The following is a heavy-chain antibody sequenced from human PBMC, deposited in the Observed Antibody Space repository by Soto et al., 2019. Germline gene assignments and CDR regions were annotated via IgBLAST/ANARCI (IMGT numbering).Heavy chain of an antibody. CDR2: INPDGSVA. J-gene: IGHJ4*02. V-gene: IGHV3-7*01. D-gene: IGHD3-10*01. CDR1: GFTFSSSW. CDR3: SRDPGFGAIDY. Sequence: GGSLRLSCAASGFTFSSSWMAWVRQAPGKGLEWVALINPDGSVASYVGSVRGRFIISRDNAQNSLYLQMNSVSAEDTAVYYCSRDPGFGAIDYWGQGTLVTVSS.